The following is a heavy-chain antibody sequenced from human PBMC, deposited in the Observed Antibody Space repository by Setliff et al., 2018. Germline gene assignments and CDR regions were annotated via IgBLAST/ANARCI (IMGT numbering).Heavy chain of an antibody. CDR2: INPKSGGT. CDR3: ARSRLYGGWFDP. D-gene: IGHD4-17*01. V-gene: IGHV1-2*02. J-gene: IGHJ5*02. Sequence: ASVKVSCKASGYPFVGYYIYWMRQTPGQGFEWMGWINPKSGGTKYAVKFQGRVTMTRDTSISTAYMELSRLRSDDTAVYSCARSRLYGGWFDPWGQGTLVTVSS. CDR1: GYPFVGYY.